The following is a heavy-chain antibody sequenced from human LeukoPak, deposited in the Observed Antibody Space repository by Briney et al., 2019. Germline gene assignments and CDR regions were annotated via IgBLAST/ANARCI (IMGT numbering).Heavy chain of an antibody. V-gene: IGHV1-18*01. CDR1: GYTFTSYG. CDR2: ISAYNGNT. J-gene: IGHJ4*02. D-gene: IGHD6-13*01. Sequence: ASVKVSCKASGYTFTSYGISWVRQAPGQGLEWMGWISAYNGNTNYAQKLQGRVTMTTDTSTSTAYMELRSLRSDDTAVYYCARDRVQPPTLSSSWSKGVLDYWGQGTLVTVSS. CDR3: ARDRVQPPTLSSSWSKGVLDY.